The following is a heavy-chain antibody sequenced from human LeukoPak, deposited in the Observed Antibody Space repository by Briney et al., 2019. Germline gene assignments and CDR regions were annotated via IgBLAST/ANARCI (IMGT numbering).Heavy chain of an antibody. CDR3: VRAGASGTYGQFDA. J-gene: IGHJ5*02. D-gene: IGHD3-10*01. CDR2: INIDGTTT. CDR1: GFTFTTYW. Sequence: GGFLRLSCAASGFTFTTYWMHWVRQAPGKGLVWVARINIDGTTTYYADYVKGRFTISRDNAKNTVSLEMSSLRDDDTAVYHCVRAGASGTYGQFDAWGQGALVTVSS. V-gene: IGHV3-74*01.